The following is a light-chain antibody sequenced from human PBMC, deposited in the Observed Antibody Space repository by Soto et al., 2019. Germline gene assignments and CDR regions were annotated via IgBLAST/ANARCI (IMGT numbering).Light chain of an antibody. CDR2: AAS. J-gene: IGKJ4*01. CDR3: QQTNSFPLT. V-gene: IGKV1D-12*01. CDR1: QDIRNW. Sequence: DIQMTQSPSSVSASVGDRVTITCRASQDIRNWLVWYQQKPGKAPNLLIYAASDLQSGVPSRCSGRGYGADFTLTITGLQPEDLATYYCQQTNSFPLTFGGGTKVELK.